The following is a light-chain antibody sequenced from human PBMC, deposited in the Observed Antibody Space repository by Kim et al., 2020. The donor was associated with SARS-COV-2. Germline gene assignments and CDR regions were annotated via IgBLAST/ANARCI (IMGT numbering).Light chain of an antibody. Sequence: EIAMTQSPATLSVSPGERVTLYCRASQTVSSSFAWYQQKPGQPPRVLIYDASSRATGIPARFSGSGSGTEFTLTISSLQSEDFAVYYCQQYNSWPQTFGQGTKVDIK. CDR3: QQYNSWPQT. V-gene: IGKV3-15*01. CDR2: DAS. J-gene: IGKJ1*01. CDR1: QTVSSS.